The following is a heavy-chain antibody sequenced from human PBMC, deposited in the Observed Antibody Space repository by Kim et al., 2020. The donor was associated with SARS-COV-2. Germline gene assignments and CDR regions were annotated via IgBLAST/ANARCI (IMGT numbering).Heavy chain of an antibody. Sequence: GGSLRLSCAASGFTFSDYYMSWIRQAPGKGLEWVSYISSSSSYTNYADSVKGRFTISRDNAKNSLYLQMNSLRAEDTAAYYCARVGYDYVWGSYRDYYYYYGMDVWGQGTTVTVSS. V-gene: IGHV3-11*05. CDR3: ARVGYDYVWGSYRDYYYYYGMDV. CDR2: ISSSSSYT. CDR1: GFTFSDYY. D-gene: IGHD3-16*02. J-gene: IGHJ6*02.